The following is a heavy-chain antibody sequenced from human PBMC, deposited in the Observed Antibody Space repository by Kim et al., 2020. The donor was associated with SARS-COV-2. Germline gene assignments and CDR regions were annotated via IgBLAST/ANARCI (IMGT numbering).Heavy chain of an antibody. D-gene: IGHD3-22*01. CDR3: ARAGITMMSYYFDY. V-gene: IGHV3-53*01. Sequence: ADSVKGRFTISRDNSKNTLYLQMNSLRAEDTAVYYCARAGITMMSYYFDYWGQGTLVTVSS. J-gene: IGHJ4*02.